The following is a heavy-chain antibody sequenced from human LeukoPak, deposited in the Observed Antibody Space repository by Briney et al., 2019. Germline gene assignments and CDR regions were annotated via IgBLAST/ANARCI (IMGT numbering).Heavy chain of an antibody. D-gene: IGHD4-23*01. CDR2: IYPGDSDT. CDR1: GYSFTSYW. V-gene: IGHV5-51*01. CDR3: ARQEERIVGNSVSRYFDY. Sequence: GESLKISRKGSGYSFTSYWIGWVLHMPGQRLECMGIIYPGDSDTRYSPSFQGQVTISADKSISTAYLQWSSLQASDTARYYGARQEERIVGNSVSRYFDYWGQGTLVTVSS. J-gene: IGHJ4*02.